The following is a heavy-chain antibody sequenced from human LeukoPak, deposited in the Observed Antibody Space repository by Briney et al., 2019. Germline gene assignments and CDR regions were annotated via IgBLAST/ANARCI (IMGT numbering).Heavy chain of an antibody. CDR1: GYTFTSYD. CDR3: ARYEPLLRYFQH. CDR2: MNPNSGNT. Sequence: ASVKVSCKASGYTFTSYDINWVRQATGQGLEWMGWMNPNSGNTGYAQKFQGRVTMSRNTSISTAYMELSSLRSEDTAVYYCARYEPLLRYFQHWGQGTLVTVSS. D-gene: IGHD3-16*01. V-gene: IGHV1-8*01. J-gene: IGHJ1*01.